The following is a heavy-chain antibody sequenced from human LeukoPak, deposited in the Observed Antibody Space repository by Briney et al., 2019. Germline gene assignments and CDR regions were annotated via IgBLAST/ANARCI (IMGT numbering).Heavy chain of an antibody. D-gene: IGHD3-22*01. Sequence: PSETLSLTCTVSGGSISSYYWSWIRQPAGKGLESIGHISTSGSTNYNPSLKSRVTMSVDTSKNQFSLKLRSVTAADTAVYYCARVTGYMIEDYFDYWGPGTLVTVSS. V-gene: IGHV4-4*07. CDR3: ARVTGYMIEDYFDY. CDR1: GGSISSYY. J-gene: IGHJ4*02. CDR2: ISTSGST.